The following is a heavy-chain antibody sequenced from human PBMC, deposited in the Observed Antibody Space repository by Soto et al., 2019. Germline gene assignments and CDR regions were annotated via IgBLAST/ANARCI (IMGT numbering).Heavy chain of an antibody. CDR2: IYYSGST. J-gene: IGHJ4*02. V-gene: IGHV4-30-4*01. CDR1: GGSISSGDYY. D-gene: IGHD2-15*01. CDR3: ARDLGNGFDY. Sequence: SETLSLTCTVSGGSISSGDYYWSWIRQPPGKGLEWIGYIYYSGSTYYNPSLKSRVTISVDTSKNQFSLKLSSVTAAGTAVYYCARDLGNGFDYWGQGTLVTVSS.